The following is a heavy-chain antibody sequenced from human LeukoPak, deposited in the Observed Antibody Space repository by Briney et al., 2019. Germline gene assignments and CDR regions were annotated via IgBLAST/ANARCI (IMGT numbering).Heavy chain of an antibody. J-gene: IGHJ4*02. CDR3: ARAGYSSSWYYPVDY. D-gene: IGHD6-13*01. CDR1: GGSISSSSYY. Sequence: SETLSLTCTVSGGSISSSSYYWGWIRQPPGKGLEWIGSIYYSGSTNYNPSLKSRVTISVDTSKNQFSLKLYSVTAADTAVYYCARAGYSSSWYYPVDYWGQGTLVTVSS. V-gene: IGHV4-39*07. CDR2: IYYSGST.